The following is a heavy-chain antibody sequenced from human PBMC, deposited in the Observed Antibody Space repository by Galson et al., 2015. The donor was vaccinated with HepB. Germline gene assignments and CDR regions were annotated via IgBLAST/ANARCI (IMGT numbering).Heavy chain of an antibody. Sequence: SLRLSCAASGFTVSSNYMSWVRQAPGKGLEWVSVIYSGGSTYYADSVKGRFTIFRDNSKNTLYLQMNSLRAEDTAVYYCARQAGWGAFEIWGQGTMVTVSS. CDR2: IYSGGST. CDR1: GFTVSSNY. CDR3: ARQAGWGAFEI. D-gene: IGHD3-16*01. J-gene: IGHJ3*02. V-gene: IGHV3-66*04.